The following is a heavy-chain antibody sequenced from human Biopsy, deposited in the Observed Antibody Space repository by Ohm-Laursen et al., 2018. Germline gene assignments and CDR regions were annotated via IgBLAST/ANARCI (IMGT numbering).Heavy chain of an antibody. J-gene: IGHJ4*02. V-gene: IGHV3-21*01. CDR1: GFSLRNFT. CDR3: AKAGRGYIDY. D-gene: IGHD5-18*01. Sequence: SLRLSCTASGFSLRNFTINWVRQAPGKGLEWVSSISRSVSHILYAETLKGRFTSSRDNAKNTLYLQMNSLRVEDTAVYYCAKAGRGYIDYWGQGTLVIVSS. CDR2: ISRSVSHI.